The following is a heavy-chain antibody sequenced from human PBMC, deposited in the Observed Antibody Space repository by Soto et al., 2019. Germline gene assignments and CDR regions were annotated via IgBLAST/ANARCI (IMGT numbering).Heavy chain of an antibody. CDR3: ARDWGYCSSSSCREPAFDV. CDR2: GSHSGST. CDR1: GGSINSGGFS. Sequence: QLQLQESGSGLVKPSQTLSLTCAVSGGSINSGGFSWNWIRQPPGKGLEWFAYGSHSGSTYYNPSLNNRVTISLDRSKNQFALTLNSVTAADTAVYYCARDWGYCSSSSCREPAFDVWGQGTVVTVSS. V-gene: IGHV4-30-2*01. J-gene: IGHJ3*01. D-gene: IGHD2-15*01.